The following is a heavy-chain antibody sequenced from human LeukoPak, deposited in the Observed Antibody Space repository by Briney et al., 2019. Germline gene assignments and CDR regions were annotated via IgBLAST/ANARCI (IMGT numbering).Heavy chain of an antibody. CDR3: AKDGLVGAKLN. CDR1: GFTFSTYT. J-gene: IGHJ4*02. D-gene: IGHD1-26*01. CDR2: ISGSGGSA. Sequence: PGGSLRLSCAASGFTFSTYTMTWVRQAPGRGLEWVSAISGSGGSAYYADSVKGRFTISRDNSKNTLYLQMNSLRAEDTAVYYCAKDGLVGAKLNWGQGTLVTVSS. V-gene: IGHV3-23*01.